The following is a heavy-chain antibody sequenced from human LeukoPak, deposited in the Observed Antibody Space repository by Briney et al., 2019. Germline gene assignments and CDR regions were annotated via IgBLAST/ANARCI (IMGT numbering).Heavy chain of an antibody. CDR1: GFTFSSYA. Sequence: PGGSLRLSCAASGFTFSSYAMSWVRQAPGKGLEWVSAISGSGGSTYYADSVKGRFTISRDNSKNTLYLQMNGLRAEDTAVYYCAKSIVGTRTLNDYWGQGTLVTVSS. J-gene: IGHJ4*02. D-gene: IGHD1-26*01. CDR3: AKSIVGTRTLNDY. V-gene: IGHV3-23*01. CDR2: ISGSGGST.